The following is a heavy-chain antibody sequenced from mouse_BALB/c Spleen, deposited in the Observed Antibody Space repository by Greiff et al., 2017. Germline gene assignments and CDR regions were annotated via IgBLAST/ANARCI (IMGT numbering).Heavy chain of an antibody. CDR2: ISSGSSTI. V-gene: IGHV5-17*02. D-gene: IGHD2-2*01. CDR1: GFTFSSFG. Sequence: EVMLVESGGGLVQPGGSRKLSCAASGFTFSSFGMHWVRQAPEKGLEWVAYISSGSSTIYYADTVKGRFTISRDNPKNTLFLQMTSLRSEDTAMYYCARSYYGYGAWFAYWGQGTLVTVSA. CDR3: ARSYYGYGAWFAY. J-gene: IGHJ3*01.